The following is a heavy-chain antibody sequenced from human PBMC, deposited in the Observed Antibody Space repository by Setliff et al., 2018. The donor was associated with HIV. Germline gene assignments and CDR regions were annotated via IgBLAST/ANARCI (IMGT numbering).Heavy chain of an antibody. CDR2: IYTSGST. D-gene: IGHD6-13*01. CDR3: ARSPSYRSSWEYYFDY. J-gene: IGHJ4*02. CDR1: GGSISSGSYY. V-gene: IGHV4-61*02. Sequence: SETLSLTCSVSGGSISSGSYYWNWIRQPAGKGLEWIGRIYTSGSTNYNPSLQSRITISVDTSNQFSLKLSSVTAADAAVYYCARSPSYRSSWEYYFDYWGQGILVTVSS.